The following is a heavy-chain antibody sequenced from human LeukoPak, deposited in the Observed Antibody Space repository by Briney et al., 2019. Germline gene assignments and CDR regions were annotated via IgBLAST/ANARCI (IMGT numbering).Heavy chain of an antibody. CDR2: IYSGGST. CDR3: ASQYSSGWYDFGNSAFDI. J-gene: IGHJ3*02. CDR1: GFTVSSNY. Sequence: PGGSLRLSCAASGFTVSSNYMSWVRQAPGKGLEWVSVIYSGGSTYYADSVKGRFTISRDNSKNTLYLQMNSLRAEDTAVYYCASQYSSGWYDFGNSAFDIWGQGTMVTVSS. D-gene: IGHD6-19*01. V-gene: IGHV3-66*04.